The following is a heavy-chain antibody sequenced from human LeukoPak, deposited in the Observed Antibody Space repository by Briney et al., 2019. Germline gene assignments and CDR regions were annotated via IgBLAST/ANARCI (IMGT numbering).Heavy chain of an antibody. CDR3: GREHGGFDY. V-gene: IGHV6-1*01. J-gene: IGHJ4*02. Sequence: SQTLSLTCALSGYILSSNSVAWNWIRQSPSRGLEWLGRTYYSSRWYNDYAVSVKIRITINPDTSKHQFSLQLNSVTPEDTAVYYCGREHGGFDYWGQGALVTVSS. CDR2: TYYSSRWYN. CDR1: GYILSSNSVA.